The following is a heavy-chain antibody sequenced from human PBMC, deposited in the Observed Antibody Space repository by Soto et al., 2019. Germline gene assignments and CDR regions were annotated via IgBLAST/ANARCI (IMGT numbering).Heavy chain of an antibody. V-gene: IGHV3-11*01. Sequence: GALRLSCAASGFTFRDYYMTWIRQAPGKGLEWVSYISSSGTGIYYPDSVKGRFTISRDNAKNSLYLQMSSLRAEDTAMYYCARAYSDAFDIWGQGTMVTVSS. CDR3: ARAYSDAFDI. CDR2: ISSSGTGI. D-gene: IGHD2-15*01. CDR1: GFTFRDYY. J-gene: IGHJ3*02.